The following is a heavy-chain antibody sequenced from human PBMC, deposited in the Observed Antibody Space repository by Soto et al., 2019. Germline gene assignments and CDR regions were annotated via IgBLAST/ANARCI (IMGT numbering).Heavy chain of an antibody. Sequence: QLQLQESGPGLVKPSETLSLTCTVSGGSISSSSYYWGWNRQPPGKGLEWIGSIYYSGSTYYNPSLKSRVTISVDTSKNQFSLKLSSVTAADTAVYYCASPKIAFYNWFDPWGQGTLVTVSS. CDR1: GGSISSSSYY. J-gene: IGHJ5*02. D-gene: IGHD3-3*02. V-gene: IGHV4-39*01. CDR3: ASPKIAFYNWFDP. CDR2: IYYSGST.